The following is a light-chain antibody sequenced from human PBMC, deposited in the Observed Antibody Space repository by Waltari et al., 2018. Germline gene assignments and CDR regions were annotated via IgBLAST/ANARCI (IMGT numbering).Light chain of an antibody. CDR1: QSVSNY. J-gene: IGKJ1*01. V-gene: IGKV3-11*01. CDR2: DAS. CDR3: QQRSHWPWT. Sequence: EIVFTHSPDPLSLSPGERATLSCRASQSVSNYVAWYQQKRGQAPRLLIYDASNRATGIPARFGGSGSGTAFTLTISSLEPEDFAVYFCQQRSHWPWTFGQGTKVEIK.